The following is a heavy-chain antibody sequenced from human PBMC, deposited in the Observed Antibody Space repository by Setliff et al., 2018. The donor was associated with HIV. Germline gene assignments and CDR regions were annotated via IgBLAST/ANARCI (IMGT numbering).Heavy chain of an antibody. D-gene: IGHD2-21*02. V-gene: IGHV5-51*01. J-gene: IGHJ4*02. Sequence: GESLKISCKGSGFSFTNYWIGWVRQMPGKGLEWMGIIYPGDSDTRYSPSFQGQVTISADKSISTAYLQWSSLKASDTAMYYCARLSVVTATRIYYFDYWGQGTLVTVSS. CDR2: IYPGDSDT. CDR1: GFSFTNYW. CDR3: ARLSVVTATRIYYFDY.